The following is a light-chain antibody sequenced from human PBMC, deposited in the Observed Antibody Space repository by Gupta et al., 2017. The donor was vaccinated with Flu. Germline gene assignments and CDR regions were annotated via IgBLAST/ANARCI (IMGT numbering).Light chain of an antibody. CDR3: QQYDNLPRT. J-gene: IGKJ4*01. CDR2: DAS. Sequence: PSSLSASVGDRVTITCQASQDISNYLNWYQQKPGKAPKLLIYDASNVETGVPSRFSGSGSGTDFTFTISSLQPEDIATYYCQQYDNLPRTFGGGTKVEIK. V-gene: IGKV1-33*01. CDR1: QDISNY.